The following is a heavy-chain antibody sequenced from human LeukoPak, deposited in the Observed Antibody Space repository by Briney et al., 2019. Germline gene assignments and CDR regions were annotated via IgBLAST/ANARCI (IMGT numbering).Heavy chain of an antibody. CDR3: AREIHSSSCNDY. CDR1: GFTFSRYW. D-gene: IGHD6-13*01. Sequence: GGSLRLSCVGSGFTFSRYWMNWVRQAPGEGLEWVADMREDGSETYYLDAVKGRFTISRDNAKNSLYLQLNSLRAEDTAVYYCAREIHSSSCNDYWGQGTLVTVSS. CDR2: MREDGSET. J-gene: IGHJ4*02. V-gene: IGHV3-7*03.